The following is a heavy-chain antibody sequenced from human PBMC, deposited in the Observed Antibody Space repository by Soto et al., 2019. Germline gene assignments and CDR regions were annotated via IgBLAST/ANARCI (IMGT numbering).Heavy chain of an antibody. J-gene: IGHJ6*02. CDR3: ARAVGTTRNGMDV. CDR2: VSYSGNT. D-gene: IGHD1-1*01. Sequence: QVQLQESGPGLVKPSETLSLTCTVSGASVSSGSYYWTWIRQPPGKGLEWIGYVSYSGNTNYNPPLKSRFIMSVDTSENQFPLKLSAVTAADTAVYHCARAVGTTRNGMDVWGQGTTVTVSS. V-gene: IGHV4-61*01. CDR1: GASVSSGSYY.